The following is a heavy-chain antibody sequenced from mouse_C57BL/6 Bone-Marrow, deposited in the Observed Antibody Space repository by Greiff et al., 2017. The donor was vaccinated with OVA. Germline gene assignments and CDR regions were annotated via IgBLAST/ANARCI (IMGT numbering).Heavy chain of an antibody. V-gene: IGHV3-6*01. Sequence: VQLQQSGPGLVKPSQSLSLTCSVTGYSITSGYYWNWIRQFPGNKLEWMGYISYDGSNNYNPSLKNRIAITPDTSKNQFFLKLNSVTTEDTATYYCARDSYYGSFHWYFDVWGTGTTVTVSS. CDR2: ISYDGSN. CDR3: ARDSYYGSFHWYFDV. J-gene: IGHJ1*03. CDR1: GYSITSGYY. D-gene: IGHD1-1*01.